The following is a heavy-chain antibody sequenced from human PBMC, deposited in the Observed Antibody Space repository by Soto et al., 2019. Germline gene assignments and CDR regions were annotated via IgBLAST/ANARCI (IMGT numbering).Heavy chain of an antibody. CDR1: GFTFSSYA. J-gene: IGHJ5*02. D-gene: IGHD3-3*01. V-gene: IGHV3-23*01. CDR2: ISGSGGST. CDR3: AKEPITTFGVGEAGWFDP. Sequence: GSLRLSCAASGFTFSSYAMSWVRQAPGEGLEWVSAISGSGGSTYYADSVKGRFTISRDNSKNTLYLQMNSLRAEDTAVYYCAKEPITTFGVGEAGWFDPWGQGTLVTVSS.